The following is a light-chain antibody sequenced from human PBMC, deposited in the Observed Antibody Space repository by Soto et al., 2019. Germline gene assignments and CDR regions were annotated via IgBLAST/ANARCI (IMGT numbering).Light chain of an antibody. CDR3: ISYTSSSTWV. CDR2: EVS. CDR1: SSDVGGYNY. Sequence: QSALTKPASVSGSPGQSITISCTGTSSDVGGYNYVSWYQQHPGKAPKLMIYEVSNRPSGVSDRFSGSRSGNTASLTISGLQAEDESDYYGISYTSSSTWVFGGGTKLTVL. V-gene: IGLV2-14*01. J-gene: IGLJ3*02.